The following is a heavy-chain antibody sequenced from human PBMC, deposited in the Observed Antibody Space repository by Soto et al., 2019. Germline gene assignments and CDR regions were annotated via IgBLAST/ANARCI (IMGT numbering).Heavy chain of an antibody. CDR2: IIPIFGTA. J-gene: IGHJ4*02. V-gene: IGHV1-69*13. CDR3: ARASLGYCSGGSCYSIDY. D-gene: IGHD2-15*01. Sequence: ASVKVSCKASGGTFSSYAISWVRRAPGQGLEWMGGIIPIFGTANYAQKFQGRVTITADESTSTAYMELSSLRSEDTAVYYCARASLGYCSGGSCYSIDYWGQGTLVTVSS. CDR1: GGTFSSYA.